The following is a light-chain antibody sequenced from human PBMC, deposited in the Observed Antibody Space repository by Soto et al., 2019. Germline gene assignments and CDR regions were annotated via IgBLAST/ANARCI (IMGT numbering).Light chain of an antibody. CDR2: LGS. CDR3: VQPLHSPFT. CDR1: QSLLHSNGYNY. V-gene: IGKV2-28*01. Sequence: DIVMTQSPLSLPVTPGEPASISCRSSQSLLHSNGYNYLDLYLQKPGQSPQLLIYLGSNRASGVPDMFSGSGSGTDFTLKISRVEAEDVGVYYCVQPLHSPFTFGPGTKVDIK. J-gene: IGKJ3*01.